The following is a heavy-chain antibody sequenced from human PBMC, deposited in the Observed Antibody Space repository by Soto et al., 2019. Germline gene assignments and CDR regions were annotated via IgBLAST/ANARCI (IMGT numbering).Heavy chain of an antibody. D-gene: IGHD1-26*01. V-gene: IGHV3-23*01. CDR3: AKAGGWELLADFDY. Sequence: GRSLRLSCAASGFTFSIYAMSWVRQAPGKGLEWVSAISGSGGSTYYADSVKGRFTISRDNSKNTLYLQMNSLRAEDTAVYYCAKAGGWELLADFDYWGQGTLVTVSS. CDR2: ISGSGGST. J-gene: IGHJ4*02. CDR1: GFTFSIYA.